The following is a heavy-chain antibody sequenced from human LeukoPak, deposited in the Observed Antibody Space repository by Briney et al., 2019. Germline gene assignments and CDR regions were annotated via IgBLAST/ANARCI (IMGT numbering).Heavy chain of an antibody. D-gene: IGHD6-13*01. J-gene: IGHJ4*02. CDR1: GGIFSSYA. CDR3: AREGDSSSTFDY. V-gene: IGHV1-69*06. Sequence: PVKVSCKASGGIFSSYAISWVRQAPGQGLEWMGGIIPIFGTANYAQMFQGRVTITADKSTSTAYMELSSLRSEDTAVYYCAREGDSSSTFDYWGQGTLVTVSS. CDR2: IIPIFGTA.